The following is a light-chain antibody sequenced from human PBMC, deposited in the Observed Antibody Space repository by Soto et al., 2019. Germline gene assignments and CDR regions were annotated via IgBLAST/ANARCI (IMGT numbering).Light chain of an antibody. CDR1: QSISNNY. CDR3: QKYGSSGT. J-gene: IGKJ1*01. Sequence: ILFMRSPGTLSLSPVAGATLSCRASQSISNNYLAWYQQNPGQAPRLLISGASNRGTGIPDRFSGSGSGTDFTLTISRLEHEDFAVYYCQKYGSSGTFGQGTKVDIK. CDR2: GAS. V-gene: IGKV3-20*01.